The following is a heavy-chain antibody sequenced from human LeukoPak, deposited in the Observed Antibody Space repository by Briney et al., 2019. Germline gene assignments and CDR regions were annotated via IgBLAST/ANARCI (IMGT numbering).Heavy chain of an antibody. CDR2: IYPGDSDT. D-gene: IGHD6-19*01. CDR1: GYSFTSYW. J-gene: IGHJ4*02. CDR3: ARKRYSSGWYADY. Sequence: GESLKISCKGSGYSFTSYWIGRVRQMPGKGLEWMGIIYPGDSDTRYSPSFQGQVTISADKSISTAYLQWSSLKASDTAMYYCARKRYSSGWYADYWGQGTLVTVSS. V-gene: IGHV5-51*01.